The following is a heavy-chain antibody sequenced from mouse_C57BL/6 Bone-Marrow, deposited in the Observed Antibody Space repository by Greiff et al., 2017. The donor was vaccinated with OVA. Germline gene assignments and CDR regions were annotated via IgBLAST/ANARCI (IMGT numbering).Heavy chain of an antibody. V-gene: IGHV1-76*01. CDR1: GYTFTDYY. D-gene: IGHD2-12*01. J-gene: IGHJ1*03. CDR2: IYPGSGNT. Sequence: QVQPQQSGAELVRPGASVKLSCKASGYTFTDYYINWVKQRPGQGLEWIARIYPGSGNTYYNEKFKGKATLIAEKSSSTAYMRLSSLTSEDSAVYFCARDSSYWYFDVWGTGTTVTVSS. CDR3: ARDSSYWYFDV.